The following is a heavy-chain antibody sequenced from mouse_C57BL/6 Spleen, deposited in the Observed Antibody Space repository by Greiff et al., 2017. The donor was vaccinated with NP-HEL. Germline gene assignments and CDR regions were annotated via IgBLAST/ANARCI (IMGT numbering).Heavy chain of an antibody. CDR1: GYTFTSYW. J-gene: IGHJ1*03. V-gene: IGHV1-55*01. CDR3: ARSYYYDYDKDWYFDV. Sequence: QVQLQQPGAELVKPGASVKMSCKASGYTFTSYWITWVKQRPGQGLEWIGDIYPGSGSTNYNEKFKSKATLTVDTSSSTAYMQLSSLTSEDSAVYYCARSYYYDYDKDWYFDVWGTGTTVTVSS. CDR2: IYPGSGST. D-gene: IGHD2-4*01.